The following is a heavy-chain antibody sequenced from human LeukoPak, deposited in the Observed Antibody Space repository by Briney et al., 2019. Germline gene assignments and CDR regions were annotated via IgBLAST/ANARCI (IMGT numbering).Heavy chain of an antibody. CDR2: IIPIFGTA. CDR3: ARIFQGVDTAMVYAENWFDP. CDR1: GGTFSSYA. J-gene: IGHJ5*02. Sequence: GASVKVSCKASGGTFSSYAISWVRQAPGQGLEWMGGIIPIFGTANYAQKFQGRVTITADESTSTAYMELSSLRSEDTAVYYCARIFQGVDTAMVYAENWFDPWGQGTLVTVSS. D-gene: IGHD5-18*01. V-gene: IGHV1-69*13.